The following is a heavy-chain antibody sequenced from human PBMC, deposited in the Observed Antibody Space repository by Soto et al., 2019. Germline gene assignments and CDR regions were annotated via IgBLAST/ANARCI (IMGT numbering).Heavy chain of an antibody. Sequence: EVQLLESGGGLVQPGGSLRLSCAASGFPFSSYAMSWVRQAPGKGLEWVSAISGSGGSTYYADSVQGRFTIARDNSKNTRDLQMNSLRAEDTAVYYCAKDGAYGDWFGLLDPCGQGPLVTVSS. J-gene: IGHJ5*02. D-gene: IGHD4-17*01. V-gene: IGHV3-23*01. CDR3: AKDGAYGDWFGLLDP. CDR1: GFPFSSYA. CDR2: ISGSGGST.